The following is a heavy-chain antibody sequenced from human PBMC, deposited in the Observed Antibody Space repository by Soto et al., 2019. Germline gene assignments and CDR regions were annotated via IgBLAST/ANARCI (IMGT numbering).Heavy chain of an antibody. J-gene: IGHJ5*02. Sequence: HLVQSEPEVKKPGASVTVSCKTSGDTFTNFGLSWVRQAPGQGLEWMGWIATYNSNKNYAQKFQGRLTLTTDTSTSTGYMELKSLEYDDTAVYYCARVLRGVVNWFDPWGQGTLVTVSS. CDR1: GDTFTNFG. D-gene: IGHD3-10*01. V-gene: IGHV1-18*01. CDR2: IATYNSNK. CDR3: ARVLRGVVNWFDP.